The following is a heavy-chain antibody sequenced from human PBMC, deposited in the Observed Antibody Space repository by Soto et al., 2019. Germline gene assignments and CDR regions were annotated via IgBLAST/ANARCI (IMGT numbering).Heavy chain of an antibody. V-gene: IGHV3-74*01. CDR2: INSDGSST. D-gene: IGHD2-15*01. CDR3: ARDQYCSGGSCYYNWFDP. J-gene: IGHJ5*02. Sequence: PGGSLRLSCAASGFTFSSYWMHWVRQAPGKGLVWVSRINSDGSSTSYADSVKGRFTISRDNAKNTLYLQMNSLRAEDTAVYYCARDQYCSGGSCYYNWFDPWGQGTLVTVSS. CDR1: GFTFSSYW.